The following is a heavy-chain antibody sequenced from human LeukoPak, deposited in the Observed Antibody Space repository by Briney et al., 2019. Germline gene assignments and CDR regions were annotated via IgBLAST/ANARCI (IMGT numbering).Heavy chain of an antibody. J-gene: IGHJ3*02. Sequence: ASVKVSCKASGYTFTSYYMHWVRQAPGQGLEWMGWINPNSGGTNYAQKFQGWVTMTRDTSISTAYMELSRLRSDDTAVYYCARSRALWFGDPRGADAFDIWGQGTMVTVSS. D-gene: IGHD3-10*01. CDR2: INPNSGGT. V-gene: IGHV1-2*04. CDR1: GYTFTSYY. CDR3: ARSRALWFGDPRGADAFDI.